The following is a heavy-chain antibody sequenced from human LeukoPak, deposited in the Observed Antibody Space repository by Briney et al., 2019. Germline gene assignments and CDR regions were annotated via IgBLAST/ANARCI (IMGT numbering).Heavy chain of an antibody. CDR2: IIPIFGTA. D-gene: IGHD1-26*01. CDR1: GGTFSSYA. V-gene: IGHV1-69*13. Sequence: ASVKVSCKASGGTFSSYAISWVRQAPRQGLEWMGGIIPIFGTANYAQKFQGRVTITADESTSTAYMELSRLRSDDTAVYYCARDRIVGVTGADYWGQGTLVTVSS. CDR3: ARDRIVGVTGADY. J-gene: IGHJ4*02.